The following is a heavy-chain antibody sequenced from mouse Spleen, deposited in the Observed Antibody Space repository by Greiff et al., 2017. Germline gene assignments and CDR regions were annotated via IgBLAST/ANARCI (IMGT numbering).Heavy chain of an antibody. V-gene: IGHV5-17*02. CDR2: ISSGSSTI. J-gene: IGHJ1*01. D-gene: IGHD4-1*01. CDR1: GFTFSSFG. CDR3: ARLGLTGTWYFDV. Sequence: EVQLQESGGGLVQPGGSRKLSCAASGFTFSSFGMHWVRQAPEKGLEWVAYISSGSSTIYYADTVKGRFTISRDNAKNTLYLQMSSLKSEDTAMYYCARLGLTGTWYFDVWGAGTTVTVSS.